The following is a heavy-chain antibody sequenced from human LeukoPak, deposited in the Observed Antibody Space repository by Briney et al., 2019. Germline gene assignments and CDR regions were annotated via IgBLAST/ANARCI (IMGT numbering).Heavy chain of an antibody. CDR3: ARDGEYSSSSTPKGPDC. D-gene: IGHD6-6*01. V-gene: IGHV1-69*04. CDR1: GGTFSSYA. CDR2: IIPILGIA. Sequence: SVKVSCKASGGTFSSYAISWVRQAPGQGLEWMGRIIPILGIANYAQKFQGRVTITADKSTSTAYMELSSLRSEDTAVYYCARDGEYSSSSTPKGPDCWGQGTLVTVSS. J-gene: IGHJ4*02.